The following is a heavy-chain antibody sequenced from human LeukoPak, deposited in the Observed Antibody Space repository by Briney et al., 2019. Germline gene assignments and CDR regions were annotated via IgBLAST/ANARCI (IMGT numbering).Heavy chain of an antibody. J-gene: IGHJ4*02. CDR1: GFTFSSYA. D-gene: IGHD6-13*01. Sequence: GGSLRPSCAASGFTFSSYAMHWVRQAPDKGLEWVAVISYDGGNKYYADSVKGRFTISRDNSKNTLYLQMNSLRAEDTAVYYCARDRGQLVNDYWGQGTLVTVSS. CDR2: ISYDGGNK. V-gene: IGHV3-30*04. CDR3: ARDRGQLVNDY.